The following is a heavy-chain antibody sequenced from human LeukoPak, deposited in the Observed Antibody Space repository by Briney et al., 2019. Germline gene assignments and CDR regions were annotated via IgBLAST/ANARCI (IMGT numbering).Heavy chain of an antibody. Sequence: PSETLSLTCTVSGGSVSSDNYYWSWIRQPAGKGLEWIGRIYPSGSTNYNPSLKSRVTISIDTSKNQFPLKLSSVTAADTAVYYCARYFDYWGQGTLVTVSS. CDR3: ARYFDY. CDR2: IYPSGST. CDR1: GGSVSSDNYY. V-gene: IGHV4-61*02. J-gene: IGHJ4*02.